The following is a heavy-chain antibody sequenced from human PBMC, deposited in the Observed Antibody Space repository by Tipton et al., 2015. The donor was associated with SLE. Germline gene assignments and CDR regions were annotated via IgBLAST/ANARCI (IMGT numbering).Heavy chain of an antibody. CDR2: LSYDGSNK. CDR1: GFTFSSYA. Sequence: SLRLSCAASGFTFSSYAMPWVRQAPGKGLEWVAVLSYDGSNKYYADSVKGRFTISRDNSKNTLYLQMNSLRAEDTAVYYCARVPSSSSWYDAFDIWGQGTMVTVSS. V-gene: IGHV3-30*04. J-gene: IGHJ3*02. D-gene: IGHD6-13*01. CDR3: ARVPSSSSWYDAFDI.